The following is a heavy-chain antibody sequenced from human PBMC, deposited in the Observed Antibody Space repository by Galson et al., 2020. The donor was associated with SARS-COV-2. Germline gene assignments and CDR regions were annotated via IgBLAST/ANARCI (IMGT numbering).Heavy chain of an antibody. J-gene: IGHJ6*02. CDR1: GGSFSDYY. D-gene: IGHD3-10*01. V-gene: IGHV4-34*01. Sequence: SQASETLSLNCTVYGGSFSDYYWSWIRQAPGKGLEWIGEINHSGSTKYKPSLKSQVTISVDTSKNQFSLKLSSVTAADTAVYYCASRPPYWYPYISGSPVWGQGTTVTVSS. CDR3: ASRPPYWYPYISGSPV. CDR2: INHSGST.